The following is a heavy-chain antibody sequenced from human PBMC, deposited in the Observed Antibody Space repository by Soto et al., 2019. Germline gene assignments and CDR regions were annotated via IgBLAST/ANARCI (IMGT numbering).Heavy chain of an antibody. Sequence: EVQLVESGGGLVKPGGSLRLSCAASGFTFSSYSMNWLRQAPGKGLEWVSSISSSSSYIYYADSVKGRFTISRDNAKNSLYLQMNSLRAEDTAVYYCARDPGDTAMVKWENYFDYWGQGTLVTVSS. CDR3: ARDPGDTAMVKWENYFDY. CDR2: ISSSSSYI. CDR1: GFTFSSYS. J-gene: IGHJ4*02. V-gene: IGHV3-21*01. D-gene: IGHD5-18*01.